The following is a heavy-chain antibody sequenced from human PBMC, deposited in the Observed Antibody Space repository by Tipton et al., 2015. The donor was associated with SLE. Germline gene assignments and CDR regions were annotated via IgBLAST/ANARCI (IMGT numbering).Heavy chain of an antibody. CDR1: GGSISSGTYY. D-gene: IGHD2-15*01. V-gene: IGHV4-61*02. CDR3: ARGGGSPSY. CDR2: FYSSGNT. Sequence: TLSLTCIVSGGSISSGTYYWSWIRQPAGRGLELIGFFYSSGNTNHNPSLNSRVTISVDTSKNQFSLNLSSVTAADTAVYYCARGGGSPSYWGQGTLVTVSS. J-gene: IGHJ4*02.